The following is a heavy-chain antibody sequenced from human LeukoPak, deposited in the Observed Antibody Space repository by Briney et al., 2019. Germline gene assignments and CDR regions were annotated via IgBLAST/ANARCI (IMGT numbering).Heavy chain of an antibody. J-gene: IGHJ4*02. V-gene: IGHV4-61*02. CDR3: ARDRRWLQLDY. D-gene: IGHD5-24*01. CDR2: VYTSGST. Sequence: PSETLSLTCTVSGGSISSDNYSWSWIRQPAGKGLEWIGRVYTSGSTNYNPSLKSRVTISVDTSKNQFSLKLSSVTAADTAVYYCARDRRWLQLDYWGQGTLVTVSS. CDR1: GGSISSDNYS.